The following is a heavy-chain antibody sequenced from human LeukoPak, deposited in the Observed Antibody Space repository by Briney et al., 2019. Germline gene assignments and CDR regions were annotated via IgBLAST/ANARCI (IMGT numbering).Heavy chain of an antibody. CDR2: IYYTGST. CDR1: GGSINGYY. Sequence: KASETLSLTCTVSGGSINGYYWSWIRQSPGKGLESLGYIYYTGSTNYNPSLKSRVTMSVDTSRNQFFLRLSSVTAADTAVYYCARFSEYYHSSVHYLDYWGQGNPVSVSS. J-gene: IGHJ4*02. CDR3: ARFSEYYHSSVHYLDY. D-gene: IGHD3-22*01. V-gene: IGHV4-59*01.